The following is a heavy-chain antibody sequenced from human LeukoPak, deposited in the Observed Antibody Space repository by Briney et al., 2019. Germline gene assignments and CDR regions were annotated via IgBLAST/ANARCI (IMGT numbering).Heavy chain of an antibody. Sequence: SETLSLTCTVSGGSISSYYWSWIRQPAGKGLEWIGRIYISATTNYNPSLKSRVTMSVDTSKNQFSLKLSSVTAADTAVYYCARDSVRGVDLDVWGKGTTVTISS. CDR2: IYISATT. D-gene: IGHD3-10*01. V-gene: IGHV4-4*07. CDR3: ARDSVRGVDLDV. CDR1: GGSISSYY. J-gene: IGHJ6*04.